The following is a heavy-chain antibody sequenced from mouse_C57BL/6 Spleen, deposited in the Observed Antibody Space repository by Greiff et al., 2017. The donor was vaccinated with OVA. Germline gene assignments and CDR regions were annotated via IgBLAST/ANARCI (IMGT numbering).Heavy chain of an antibody. CDR2: IYPGDGDT. Sequence: QVQLQQSGAELVKPGASVKISCKASGYAFSSYWMNWVKQRPGKGLEWIGQIYPGDGDTNYNGQFKGKATLTADKSSSTAYMQRSSLTSEDSAVYFCARSPRYGSSTAWFAYWGQGTLVTVSA. CDR1: GYAFSSYW. D-gene: IGHD1-1*01. V-gene: IGHV1-80*01. J-gene: IGHJ3*01. CDR3: ARSPRYGSSTAWFAY.